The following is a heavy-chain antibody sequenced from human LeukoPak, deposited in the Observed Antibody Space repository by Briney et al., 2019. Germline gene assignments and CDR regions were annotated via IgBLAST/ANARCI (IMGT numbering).Heavy chain of an antibody. CDR3: ARGERSYYDY. V-gene: IGHV4-59*12. Sequence: SETLSLTCTVSGGSISSYYWSWIRQPPGKGLEWIGYMYYSGSTNYIPSLKSRVTMSVDTSKRQFSLKLSSVTAADTAVYFCARGERSYYDYWGQGTLVTVSS. CDR1: GGSISSYY. D-gene: IGHD1-26*01. CDR2: MYYSGST. J-gene: IGHJ4*02.